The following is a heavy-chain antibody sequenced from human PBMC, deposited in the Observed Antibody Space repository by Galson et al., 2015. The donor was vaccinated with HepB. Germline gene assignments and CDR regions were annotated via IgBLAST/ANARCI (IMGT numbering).Heavy chain of an antibody. V-gene: IGHV1-2*02. CDR3: ARTPYYYDSMDAFDI. CDR1: GYTFTGYY. J-gene: IGHJ3*02. D-gene: IGHD3-22*01. Sequence: SVKASCKASGYTFTGYYMHWVRQAPGQGLEWMGWINPNSGGTNYAQKFQGRVTMTRDTSISTAYMELSRLRSDDTAVYYCARTPYYYDSMDAFDIWGQGTMVTVSS. CDR2: INPNSGGT.